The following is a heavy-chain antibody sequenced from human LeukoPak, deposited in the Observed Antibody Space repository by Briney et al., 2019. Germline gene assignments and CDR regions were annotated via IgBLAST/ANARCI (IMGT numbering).Heavy chain of an antibody. J-gene: IGHJ3*01. CDR1: GFTFSSYA. D-gene: IGHD3-10*01. CDR3: ARESGFRGDAFDV. V-gene: IGHV3-23*01. Sequence: GGSLRLSCAASGFTFSSYAMSWVRQAPGKGLEWVSAISGSGGSTYHADSVKGRFTISRDNSKNTLYLQMNSLRAEDTAVYYCARESGFRGDAFDVWGQGTMVTVSS. CDR2: ISGSGGST.